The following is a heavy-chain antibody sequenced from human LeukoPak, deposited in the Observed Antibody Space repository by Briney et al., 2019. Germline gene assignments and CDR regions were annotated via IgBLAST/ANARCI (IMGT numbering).Heavy chain of an antibody. CDR2: ISSSSSYI. Sequence: GGSLRLSCAASGFTFSSYSMNWVRQAPGKGLEWVSSISSSSSYIYYADSVKGRFTISRDNAKNSLYLQMNSLRAEDTAVYYCARVEGSSSWSGNWFDPWGQGTLVTVSS. CDR3: ARVEGSSSWSGNWFDP. J-gene: IGHJ5*02. CDR1: GFTFSSYS. V-gene: IGHV3-21*01. D-gene: IGHD6-13*01.